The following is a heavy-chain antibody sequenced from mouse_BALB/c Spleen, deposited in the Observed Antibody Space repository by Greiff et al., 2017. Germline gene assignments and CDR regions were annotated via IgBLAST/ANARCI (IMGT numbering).Heavy chain of an antibody. CDR3: ARSYYDCDGAWFAY. Sequence: QVHVKQSGPELVKPGASVKISCKASGYTFTDYYINWVKQKPGQGLEWIGWIYPGSGNTKYNEKFKGKATLTVDTSSSTAYMQLSSLTSEDTAVYFCARSYYDCDGAWFAYWGQGTLVTVSA. CDR1: GYTFTDYY. V-gene: IGHV1-84*02. D-gene: IGHD2-4*01. CDR2: IYPGSGNT. J-gene: IGHJ3*01.